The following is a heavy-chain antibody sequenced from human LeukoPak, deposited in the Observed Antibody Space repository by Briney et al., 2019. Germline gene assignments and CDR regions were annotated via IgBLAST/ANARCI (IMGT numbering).Heavy chain of an antibody. Sequence: WVRQAPGKGLEWIGSIYYSGSTYYNPSLKSRVTISVDTSKNQFSLKLSSVTAADTAVYYCARLGDSSGYYQQPYWYFDLWGRGTLVTVSS. V-gene: IGHV4-39*01. D-gene: IGHD3-22*01. CDR3: ARLGDSSGYYQQPYWYFDL. J-gene: IGHJ2*01. CDR2: IYYSGST.